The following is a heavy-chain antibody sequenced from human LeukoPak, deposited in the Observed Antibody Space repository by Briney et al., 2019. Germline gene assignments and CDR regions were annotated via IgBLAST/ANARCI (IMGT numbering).Heavy chain of an antibody. CDR1: GGSISSYY. J-gene: IGHJ4*02. D-gene: IGHD2-15*01. Sequence: KPSETLSLTCTVSGGSISSYYWSWIRQPPGKGLEWIGYIYYSGSTNYNPSLKSRVTISVDTSKNQFSLKLSSVTAADTAVYYCARDRCSGGSCYLDYWGQGTLVTVSS. CDR3: ARDRCSGGSCYLDY. V-gene: IGHV4-59*01. CDR2: IYYSGST.